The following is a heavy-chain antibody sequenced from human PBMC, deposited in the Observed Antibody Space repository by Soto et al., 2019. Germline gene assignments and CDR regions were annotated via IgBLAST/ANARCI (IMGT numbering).Heavy chain of an antibody. CDR1: GFTFSDYY. D-gene: IGHD3-22*01. J-gene: IGHJ5*02. CDR2: ISSSGSTI. Sequence: GGSLRLSCAASGFTFSDYYMSWIRQAPGKGLEWVSYISSSGSTIYHADSAKGRFTISRDNAKNSLYLQMNSLRAEDTAVYYCARAWGHLYYYDSSGPRSAWFDPWGQGTLVTVSS. V-gene: IGHV3-11*01. CDR3: ARAWGHLYYYDSSGPRSAWFDP.